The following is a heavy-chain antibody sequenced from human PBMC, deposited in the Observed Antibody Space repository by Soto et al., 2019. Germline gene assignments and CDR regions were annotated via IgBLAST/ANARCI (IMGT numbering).Heavy chain of an antibody. CDR3: AKVEGYYDILTGNYFDY. CDR1: GGSSRQSSYF. Sequence: SETLSLTCAVSGGSSRQSSYFWGWIRQPPGKGLEWIASVYYSGTPYYNPSLKSRVTISIDTSKTQISLKLKSLTAADTAVYYCAKVEGYYDILTGNYFDYWGQRTLVTVSS. J-gene: IGHJ4*02. CDR2: VYYSGTP. D-gene: IGHD3-9*01. V-gene: IGHV4-39*01.